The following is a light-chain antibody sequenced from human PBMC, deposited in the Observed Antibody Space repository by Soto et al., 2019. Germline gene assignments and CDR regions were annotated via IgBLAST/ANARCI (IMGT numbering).Light chain of an antibody. CDR1: SSNIGAGYD. CDR3: QSIESSLSGWV. CDR2: SNN. Sequence: QSVLTQPPSVSGAPVQRVTISCTGSSSNIGAGYDVHWYQQLPGTAPKLLIYSNNNRPSGVPDRFSGSKSGTSASLAITGLQAEDEADYYCQSIESSLSGWVFGGGTKLTVL. V-gene: IGLV1-40*01. J-gene: IGLJ3*02.